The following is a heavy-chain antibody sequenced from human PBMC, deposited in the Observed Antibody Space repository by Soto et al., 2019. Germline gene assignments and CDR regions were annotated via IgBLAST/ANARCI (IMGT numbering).Heavy chain of an antibody. V-gene: IGHV1-18*01. CDR3: ARDSPTSVYYDVRAPFYYYYCGMDF. D-gene: IGHD3-22*01. CDR1: GYTFTSYG. CDR2: ISPNNGNT. J-gene: IGHJ6*02. Sequence: ASVKVSCKASGYTFTSYGISWVRQAPGQGLEWMGWISPNNGNTSYAQKLQGRVTMTTDTSTSTAYMELSSLRSDDTAVYYCARDSPTSVYYDVRAPFYYYYCGMDFWGQGTTVTVSS.